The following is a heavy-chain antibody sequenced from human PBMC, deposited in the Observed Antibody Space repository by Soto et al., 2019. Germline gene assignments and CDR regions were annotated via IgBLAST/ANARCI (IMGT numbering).Heavy chain of an antibody. D-gene: IGHD1-26*01. CDR1: RFTFSSYG. Sequence: QVHLVESGGGVVQPGGSLRLSCAASRFTFSSYGVHWVRQAPGKGLEWVAVISNDGIKKNYGESAKGRFTISRDNSKNTLYLQMNSLRTEDTAVYYCAKSPQWVAKGGMDVWGQGTTVTVSS. CDR2: ISNDGIKK. V-gene: IGHV3-30*18. CDR3: AKSPQWVAKGGMDV. J-gene: IGHJ6*02.